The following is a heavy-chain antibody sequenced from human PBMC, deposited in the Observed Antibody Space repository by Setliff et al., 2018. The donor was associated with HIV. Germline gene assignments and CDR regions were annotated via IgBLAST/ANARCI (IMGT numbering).Heavy chain of an antibody. CDR3: ARGRDHDFDH. CDR1: GYTFNDYY. J-gene: IGHJ4*02. V-gene: IGHV1-2*02. CDR2: INPYTRDT. Sequence: ASVKVSCKASGYTFNDYYIHWVRQAPGQGLEWMAWINPYTRDTNYAQKFQGRVTVTRDTSISTIYMELSGLRSDDTAVYYCARGRDHDFDHWGQGTLVTVSS.